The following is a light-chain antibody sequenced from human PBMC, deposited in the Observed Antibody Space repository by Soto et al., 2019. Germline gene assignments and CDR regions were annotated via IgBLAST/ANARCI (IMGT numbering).Light chain of an antibody. V-gene: IGKV3-20*01. Sequence: TQSPGTLSLFPGLRAPLSCRASQSVNSRLAWYQQKPGQTPRLLIYGASSRATGIPDRFSGSGSGTNFTLTISRLEPEDFAVYYCQQYGRSFTFGQGTRLEI. CDR2: GAS. CDR3: QQYGRSFT. CDR1: QSVNSR. J-gene: IGKJ5*01.